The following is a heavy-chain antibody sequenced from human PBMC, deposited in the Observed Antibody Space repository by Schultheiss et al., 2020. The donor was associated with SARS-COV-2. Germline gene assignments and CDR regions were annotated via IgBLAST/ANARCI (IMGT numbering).Heavy chain of an antibody. Sequence: GGSLRLSCKGSGYSFTSYWIGWVRQMSGKGLEWMGIIYPGDSDTRYNPSFQGQVTISVDKSITTAYLRWSSLKASDTAMYYCARATWEWLSPLHFDRWGQGTLVTVSS. CDR2: IYPGDSDT. J-gene: IGHJ4*02. D-gene: IGHD3-3*01. CDR3: ARATWEWLSPLHFDR. V-gene: IGHV5-51*01. CDR1: GYSFTSYW.